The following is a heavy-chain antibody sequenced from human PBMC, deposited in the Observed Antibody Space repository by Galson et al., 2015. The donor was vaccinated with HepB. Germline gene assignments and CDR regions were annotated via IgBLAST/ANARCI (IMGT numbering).Heavy chain of an antibody. V-gene: IGHV3-13*04. Sequence: SLRLSCAASGFTFSSYDMHWVRQATGKGLEWVSAIGTAGDTYYPGSVKGRFTISRENAKNSLYLQMNSLRAGDTAVYYCARDSTAYDSSGYYYRGRGMDVWGQGTTVTVSS. D-gene: IGHD3-22*01. CDR1: GFTFSSYD. J-gene: IGHJ6*02. CDR3: ARDSTAYDSSGYYYRGRGMDV. CDR2: IGTAGDT.